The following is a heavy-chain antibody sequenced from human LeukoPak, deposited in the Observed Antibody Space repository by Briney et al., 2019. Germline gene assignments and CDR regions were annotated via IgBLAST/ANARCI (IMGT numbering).Heavy chain of an antibody. D-gene: IGHD3-3*01. CDR3: ARESVRNWLDP. CDR2: IAPMGDIT. V-gene: IGHV1-69*04. CDR1: GGTFSTYA. Sequence: ASVKVSCKASGGTFSTYAISWVRQAPGQGLEWMGRIAPMGDITNYAQRFQGRVTITADKFTRKAYMELSSLRSEDTALYYCARESVRNWLDPWGQGTLVTVAS. J-gene: IGHJ5*02.